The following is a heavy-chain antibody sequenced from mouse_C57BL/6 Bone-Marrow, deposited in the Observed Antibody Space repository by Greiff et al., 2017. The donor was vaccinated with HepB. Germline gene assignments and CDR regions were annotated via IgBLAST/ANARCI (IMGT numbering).Heavy chain of an antibody. V-gene: IGHV1-78*01. J-gene: IGHJ1*03. CDR1: GYTFTDHT. CDR2: IDPRDGST. CDR3: ASYEGYYDWYFDV. Sequence: QVQLQQSDAELVKPGASVKISCKVSGYTFTDHTMHWMKQRPEQGLEWIGDIDPRDGSTMYNEKFKGKATLTADKSSSTAYMQLNSLTSEDSAVYVCASYEGYYDWYFDVWGTGTTVTVSS. D-gene: IGHD2-3*01.